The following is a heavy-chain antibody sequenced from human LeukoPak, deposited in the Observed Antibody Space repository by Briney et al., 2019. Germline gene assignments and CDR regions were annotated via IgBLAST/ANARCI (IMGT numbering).Heavy chain of an antibody. CDR2: ISPNSGDT. CDR3: ARESLAADFHY. J-gene: IGHJ4*02. Sequence: ASVKVSCKASGYTFTGYYIHWARQAPGQGLEWMGWISPNSGDTNYAQKFQGWVTMTRDTSITTVYMELSRLRSDDTAVYYCARESLAADFHYWGQGTLVTVPS. CDR1: GYTFTGYY. D-gene: IGHD6-13*01. V-gene: IGHV1-2*04.